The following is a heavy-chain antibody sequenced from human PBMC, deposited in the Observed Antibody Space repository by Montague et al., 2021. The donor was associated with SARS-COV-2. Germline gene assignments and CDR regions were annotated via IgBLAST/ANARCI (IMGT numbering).Heavy chain of an antibody. J-gene: IGHJ4*02. Sequence: SLRLSCVASGFTFSSYAMHWVRQAPGKGLEWVAVISYDGSNKYYSDSXKRRFTISRDNSKNTLYLQMNSLRAEDTAVYYCARDNYDYVWGSYRYIYWGQGTLVTVSS. D-gene: IGHD3-16*02. CDR1: GFTFSSYA. CDR3: ARDNYDYVWGSYRYIY. CDR2: ISYDGSNK. V-gene: IGHV3-30*04.